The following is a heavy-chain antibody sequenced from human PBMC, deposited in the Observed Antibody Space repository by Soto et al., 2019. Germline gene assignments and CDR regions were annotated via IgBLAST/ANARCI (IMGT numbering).Heavy chain of an antibody. CDR2: IFYDGSRK. Sequence: QVQLVESGGGVVQPGRSLKLSCAASGFTFSRYGMHWVRQAPGKGLEWVAVIFYDGSRKEYAASLKGRFTISRDNSKNTLYLQMNSLRAEDTAMYYCVREESDCDGNWFDSWGQGTLVTVSS. CDR1: GFTFSRYG. J-gene: IGHJ5*01. CDR3: VREESDCDGNWFDS. V-gene: IGHV3-33*01. D-gene: IGHD2-21*02.